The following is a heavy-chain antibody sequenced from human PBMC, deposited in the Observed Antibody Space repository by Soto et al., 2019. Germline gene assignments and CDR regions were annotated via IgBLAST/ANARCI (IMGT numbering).Heavy chain of an antibody. V-gene: IGHV4-30-4*01. CDR1: GGSISSGDYY. Sequence: SETLSHTCTVSGGSISSGDYYLSWIRQPPGKGLEWIGSIYYSGSIYYNPSLKSRVTMSVDTSKNQFSLKLSSVTAVDTAVYYCARNGGGFLAYMDVWGQGTTVTVSS. CDR3: ARNGGGFLAYMDV. D-gene: IGHD3-16*01. J-gene: IGHJ6*02. CDR2: IYYSGSI.